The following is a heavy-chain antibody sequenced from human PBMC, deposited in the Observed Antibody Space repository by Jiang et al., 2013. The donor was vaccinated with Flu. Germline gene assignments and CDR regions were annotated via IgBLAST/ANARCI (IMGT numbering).Heavy chain of an antibody. CDR1: GYSISSGYY. Sequence: LLKPSETLSLTCAVSGYSISSGYYWGWIRQPPGKGLEWIGSIYHSGSTYYNPSLKSRVTISVDTSKNQFSLKLSSVTAADTAVYYCARDHCSSTSCYDWDDAFDIWGQGTMVTVSS. V-gene: IGHV4-38-2*02. D-gene: IGHD2-2*01. J-gene: IGHJ3*02. CDR3: ARDHCSSTSCYDWDDAFDI. CDR2: IYHSGST.